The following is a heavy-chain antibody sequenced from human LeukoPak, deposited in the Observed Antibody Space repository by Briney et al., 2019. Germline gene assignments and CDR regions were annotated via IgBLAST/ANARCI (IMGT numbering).Heavy chain of an antibody. V-gene: IGHV1-8*03. CDR2: MNPNSGNT. Sequence: ASVKISCKASGYTFTSYDINWVRQATGQGLEWMGWMNPNSGNTGYAQKFQGRVTITRNTSISTPYMELSSLRSEDTAVYYCARDYYYDSSGYYYYAFDIWGQGTMVTVSS. CDR3: ARDYYYDSSGYYYYAFDI. CDR1: GYTFTSYD. J-gene: IGHJ3*02. D-gene: IGHD3-22*01.